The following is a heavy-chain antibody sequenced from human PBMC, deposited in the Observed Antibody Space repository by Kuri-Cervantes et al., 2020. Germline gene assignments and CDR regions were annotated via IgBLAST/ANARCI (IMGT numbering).Heavy chain of an antibody. CDR1: GGSFSGYY. CDR2: INHSGST. CDR3: ARDHEQWLAYDFDY. Sequence: SETLSLTCAVYGGSFSGYYWSWIRQPPGKGLEWIGEINHSGSTNYNPSLKSRVTISVDTSKNQFSLKLSSVTAADTAVYYCARDHEQWLAYDFDYWGQGTLVTVSS. D-gene: IGHD6-19*01. J-gene: IGHJ4*02. V-gene: IGHV4-34*01.